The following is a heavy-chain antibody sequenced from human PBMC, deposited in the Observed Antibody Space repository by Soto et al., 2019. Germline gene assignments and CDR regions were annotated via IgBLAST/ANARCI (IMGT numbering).Heavy chain of an antibody. J-gene: IGHJ4*02. CDR3: SRGSMVRGEGY. V-gene: IGHV4-59*01. D-gene: IGHD3-10*01. CDR2: IYYSGST. Sequence: QVQLQESGPGLVKPSETLSLTCTVSGGSISSYYWSWIRQPPGKGLEWLGYIYYSGSTNYNPSLKCRITISVDTSKTLCSRKLSSVTAAATAVYYCSRGSMVRGEGYWDQGTLLTVSS. CDR1: GGSISSYY.